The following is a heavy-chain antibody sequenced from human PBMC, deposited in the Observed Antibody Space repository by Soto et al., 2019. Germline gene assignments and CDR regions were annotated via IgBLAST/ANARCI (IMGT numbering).Heavy chain of an antibody. CDR2: MNPNSGNT. Sequence: QVQLVQDGAEVKKPGASVKVSCKASGYTFTSYDINWVRQATGQGLEWMGWMNPNSGNTGYAQKFQGRVTMTRNTSISTAYMELSSLRSEDTAVYYCARAGYSSSWFYYYYYGMDVWGQGTTVTVSS. J-gene: IGHJ6*02. D-gene: IGHD6-13*01. CDR3: ARAGYSSSWFYYYYYGMDV. V-gene: IGHV1-8*01. CDR1: GYTFTSYD.